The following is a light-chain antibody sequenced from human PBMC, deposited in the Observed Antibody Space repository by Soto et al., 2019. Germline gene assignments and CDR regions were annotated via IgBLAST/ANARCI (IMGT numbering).Light chain of an antibody. Sequence: QSVLTQPASVSASPGQAITISCTGTSSDVGTYNYVSWYQHHPGKAPKLLIYDVSNRPSGVSNRFSGSKSGNTASLIISGLQTEDEADYYCSSYTTSSTLVFGGGTKLNVL. CDR3: SSYTTSSTLV. J-gene: IGLJ2*01. CDR2: DVS. CDR1: SSDVGTYNY. V-gene: IGLV2-14*03.